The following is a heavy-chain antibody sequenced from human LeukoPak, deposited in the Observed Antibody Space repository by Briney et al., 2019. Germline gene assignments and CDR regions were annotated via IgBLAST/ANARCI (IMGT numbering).Heavy chain of an antibody. J-gene: IGHJ4*02. CDR3: ARDGYYEDNWDY. V-gene: IGHV3-48*03. Sequence: TGGSLRLSCAASGFTFSSYAMSWVRQAPGKGLEWVSYISSSGSTIYYADSVKGRFTISRDNAKNSLYLQMNSLRAEDTAVYYCARDGYYEDNWDYWGQGTLVIVSS. CDR2: ISSSGSTI. CDR1: GFTFSSYA. D-gene: IGHD3-22*01.